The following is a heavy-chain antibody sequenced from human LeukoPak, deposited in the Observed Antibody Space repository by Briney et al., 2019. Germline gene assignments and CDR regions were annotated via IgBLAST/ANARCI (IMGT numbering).Heavy chain of an antibody. CDR3: ARGGPVAGTTRDAFDI. D-gene: IGHD6-19*01. CDR1: GYTFTSYD. Sequence: ASVKVSCKASGYTFTSYDINWVRQATGQGLVWMGWINPNSGGTNYAQKFQGWVTMTRDTSISTAYMELSRLRSDDTAVYYCARGGPVAGTTRDAFDIWGQGTMVTVSS. CDR2: INPNSGGT. J-gene: IGHJ3*02. V-gene: IGHV1-2*04.